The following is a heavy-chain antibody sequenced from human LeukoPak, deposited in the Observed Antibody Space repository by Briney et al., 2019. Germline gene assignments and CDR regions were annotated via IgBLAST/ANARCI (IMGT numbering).Heavy chain of an antibody. Sequence: VKVSCKASGYTFTSYGISWVRQAPGQGLEWMVWISAYNGNTNYAQKLQGRVTMTTDTSTSTAYMELRSLRSEDTAVYYCARAITNYGYIFDCWGQGTLVTVSS. V-gene: IGHV1-18*01. CDR3: ARAITNYGYIFDC. J-gene: IGHJ4*02. CDR1: GYTFTSYG. CDR2: ISAYNGNT. D-gene: IGHD5-18*01.